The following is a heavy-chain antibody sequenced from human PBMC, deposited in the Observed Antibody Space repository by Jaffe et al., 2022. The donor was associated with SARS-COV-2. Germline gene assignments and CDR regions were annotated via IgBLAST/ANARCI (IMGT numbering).Heavy chain of an antibody. Sequence: QVQLMESGGGVVQPGRSLRLSCAASGFTFSSYGMHWVRQAPGKGLEWVAVILYDGSNKYYADSVKGRFTISRDNSKNTLYLQMNSLRAEDTAVYYCTNLGIAAAGSDYWGQGTLVTVSS. D-gene: IGHD6-13*01. J-gene: IGHJ4*02. V-gene: IGHV3-30*18. CDR3: TNLGIAAAGSDY. CDR2: ILYDGSNK. CDR1: GFTFSSYG.